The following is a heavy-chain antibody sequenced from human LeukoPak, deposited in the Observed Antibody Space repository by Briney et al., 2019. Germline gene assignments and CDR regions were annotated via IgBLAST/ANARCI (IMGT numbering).Heavy chain of an antibody. CDR3: AREQQLTIYYYYYMDV. CDR2: ISSSGSTI. D-gene: IGHD6-13*01. Sequence: PGRSLRLSCAASGFTFSDYYMSWIRQAPGKGLEWVSYISSSGSTIYYADSVKGRFTISRDNAKNSLYLQMNSLRAEDTAVYYCAREQQLTIYYYYYMDVWGKGTTVTVSS. V-gene: IGHV3-11*01. J-gene: IGHJ6*03. CDR1: GFTFSDYY.